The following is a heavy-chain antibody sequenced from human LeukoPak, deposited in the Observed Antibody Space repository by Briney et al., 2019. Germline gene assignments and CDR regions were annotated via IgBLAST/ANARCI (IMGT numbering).Heavy chain of an antibody. CDR2: IYSGGST. V-gene: IGHV3-53*01. Sequence: GGSLRLSCSASGFTVSSIYMTWVRQAPGKGLQWVSIIYSGGSTYYADSVKGRFTISRDNFKNTLYLQMNSLRAEDTAVYYCAKALTGTTCAFEMWGQGTMVTVSS. CDR1: GFTVSSIY. J-gene: IGHJ3*02. CDR3: AKALTGTTCAFEM. D-gene: IGHD1-7*01.